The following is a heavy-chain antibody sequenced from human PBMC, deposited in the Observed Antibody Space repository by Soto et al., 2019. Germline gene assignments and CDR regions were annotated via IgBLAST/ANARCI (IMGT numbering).Heavy chain of an antibody. V-gene: IGHV1-69*02. CDR1: GGTFSSYT. Sequence: GASVKVSCKASGGTFSSYTISWVRQAPGQGLEWMGRIIPILGIANYAQKFQGRVTITADKSTSTAYMELSSLRSEDTAVYYCAKALNNGDYVSSTIDYWGQGTLVTVSS. J-gene: IGHJ4*02. CDR3: AKALNNGDYVSSTIDY. CDR2: IIPILGIA. D-gene: IGHD4-17*01.